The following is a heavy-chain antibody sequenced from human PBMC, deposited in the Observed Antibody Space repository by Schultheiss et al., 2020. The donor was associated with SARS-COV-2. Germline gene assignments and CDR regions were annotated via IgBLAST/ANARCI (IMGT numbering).Heavy chain of an antibody. J-gene: IGHJ6*02. Sequence: SETLSLTCTVSGGSISSGGYYWSWIRQHPGKGLEWIGYIYYSGSTYYNPSLKSRVTISVDTSKNQFSLKLSSVTAADTAVYYCARGEYSSSWYGGYYYYYGMDVWGQGTTVTVSS. CDR2: IYYSGST. V-gene: IGHV4-31*03. D-gene: IGHD6-13*01. CDR3: ARGEYSSSWYGGYYYYYGMDV. CDR1: GGSISSGGYY.